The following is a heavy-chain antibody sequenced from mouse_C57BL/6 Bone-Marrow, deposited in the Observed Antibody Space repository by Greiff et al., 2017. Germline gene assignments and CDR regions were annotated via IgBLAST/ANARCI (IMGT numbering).Heavy chain of an antibody. V-gene: IGHV1-39*01. CDR1: GYSFTDYN. CDR2: INPNYGTT. J-gene: IGHJ2*01. CDR3: ARGDY. Sequence: EVQLQQSGPELVKPGASVKISCKASGYSFTDYNMNWVKQSNGKSLEWIGVINPNYGTTSYNQKFKGRAPLSVDQTSSPASLHITSLTSEDSPVYYCARGDYWGQGTTLTVSS.